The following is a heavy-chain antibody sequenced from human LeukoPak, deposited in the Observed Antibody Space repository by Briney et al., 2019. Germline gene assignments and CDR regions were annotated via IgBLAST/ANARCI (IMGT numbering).Heavy chain of an antibody. D-gene: IGHD2-2*01. V-gene: IGHV3-23*01. CDR1: GFTFSSYA. CDR2: ISGSGGST. Sequence: PGGSLRLSCAASGFTFSSYAMSWVRQAPGKGLEWVSAISGSGGSTYYADSVKGRFTISRDNSKNTLYLQMNSLRAEDTAVYYCAKGGYCSSTSCYRWGLDAFDIWGQGTMVTVSS. CDR3: AKGGYCSSTSCYRWGLDAFDI. J-gene: IGHJ3*02.